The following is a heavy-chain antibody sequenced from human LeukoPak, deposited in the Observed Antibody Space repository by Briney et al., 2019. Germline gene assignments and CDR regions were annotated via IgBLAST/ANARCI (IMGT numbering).Heavy chain of an antibody. J-gene: IGHJ4*02. CDR1: GGTFSSYA. V-gene: IGHV1-69*04. CDR2: IIPILGLT. CDR3: AKAGRIGYYSYSY. D-gene: IGHD2-15*01. Sequence: SVKVSCKASGGTFSSYAFSWVRQAPGQGLEWMGKIIPILGLTKYEQNYQGRVTIPAVKSTSTAYMELSSLRFEDTALYYCAKAGRIGYYSYSYWGQGTLVTVSS.